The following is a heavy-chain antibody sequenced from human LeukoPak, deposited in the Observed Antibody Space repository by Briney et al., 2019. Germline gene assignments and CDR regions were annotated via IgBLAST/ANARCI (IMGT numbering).Heavy chain of an antibody. J-gene: IGHJ1*01. CDR1: GYTFTRYD. CDR2: VNTKSGNT. Sequence: GASVKVSCKASGYTFTRYDINWVRQATGQGLEWLGWVNTKSGNTGSAQNFQGRVTITRDTSINTAYMELSSLRSEDTAIYYCARVFSYDSSGEDGGAEYFQHWGQGTLVTVSS. V-gene: IGHV1-8*03. D-gene: IGHD3-22*01. CDR3: ARVFSYDSSGEDGGAEYFQH.